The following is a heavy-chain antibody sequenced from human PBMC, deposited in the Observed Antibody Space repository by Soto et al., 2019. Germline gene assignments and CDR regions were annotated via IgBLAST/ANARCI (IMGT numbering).Heavy chain of an antibody. J-gene: IGHJ5*02. CDR2: INHSGST. V-gene: IGHV4-34*01. Sequence: KTSETLSLTCAVYGGSFSGYYWSWIRQPPGKGLEWIGEINHSGSTNYNPSLKSRVTISVDTSKNQFSLKLSSVTAADTAVYYCARVGSSWAHGRWFDPWGQGTLVTVSS. CDR3: ARVGSSWAHGRWFDP. D-gene: IGHD6-13*01. CDR1: GGSFSGYY.